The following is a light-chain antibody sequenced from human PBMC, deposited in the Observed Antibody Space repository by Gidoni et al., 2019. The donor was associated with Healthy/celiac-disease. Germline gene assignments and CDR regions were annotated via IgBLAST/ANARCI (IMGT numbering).Light chain of an antibody. Sequence: DIQMTQSPSSLSASVGDRVTITCQASQDISNYLSWYQQKPGKAPKLLIYDASNLETGVPSRFSGSGSGTDFTFTISSLQPEDIATYYCQQYDNLPYTFGQGTNLEIK. J-gene: IGKJ2*01. CDR1: QDISNY. CDR3: QQYDNLPYT. V-gene: IGKV1-33*01. CDR2: DAS.